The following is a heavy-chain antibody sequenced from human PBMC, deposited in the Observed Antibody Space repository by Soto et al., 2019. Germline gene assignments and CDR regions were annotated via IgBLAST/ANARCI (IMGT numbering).Heavy chain of an antibody. D-gene: IGHD3-22*01. CDR3: ARNYYDSSGFAGFDP. CDR2: INHSGST. CDR1: GGSFSGYY. V-gene: IGHV4-34*01. J-gene: IGHJ5*02. Sequence: PSETLSLTCAVYGGSFSGYYWSWIRQPPGKGLEWIGEINHSGSTNYNPSLKSRVTISVDTSKNQFSLKLSSVTAADTAVYYCARNYYDSSGFAGFDPWSQGTLVTVSS.